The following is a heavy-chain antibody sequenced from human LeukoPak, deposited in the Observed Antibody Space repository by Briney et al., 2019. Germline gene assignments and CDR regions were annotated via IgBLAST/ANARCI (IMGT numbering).Heavy chain of an antibody. CDR3: ARDADGPIDY. V-gene: IGHV3-48*03. J-gene: IGHJ4*02. CDR2: IINSGRTI. Sequence: QPGGSLRLSCAASGFTFSSYEKKWFRQAPGKGRVWVSYIINSGRTIYYTHSVKGRFTISRDNAKNSLYLQMNSLSADDTAVYYCARDADGPIDYWGQGTLVTVSS. CDR1: GFTFSSYE.